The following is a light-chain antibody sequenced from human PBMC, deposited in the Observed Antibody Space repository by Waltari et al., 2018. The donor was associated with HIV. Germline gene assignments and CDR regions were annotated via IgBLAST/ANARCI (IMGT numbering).Light chain of an antibody. J-gene: IGKJ2*03. CDR1: QSVKSD. CDR2: DAS. CDR3: QHYYTWPS. V-gene: IGKV3-15*01. Sequence: EIVMTQSPAALSVFLGESVTLSCRASQSVKSDLAWYQKKPGQAPRLLIYDASIRATGSPARFTGSGSGTEFTLTISSLQSEDFAVYFCQHYYTWPSFGRGTKLEIE.